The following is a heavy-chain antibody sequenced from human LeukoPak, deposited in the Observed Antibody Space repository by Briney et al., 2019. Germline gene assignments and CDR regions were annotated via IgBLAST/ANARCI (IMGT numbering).Heavy chain of an antibody. V-gene: IGHV3-30*04. J-gene: IGHJ4*02. D-gene: IGHD6-13*01. CDR2: ISYDGSNK. Sequence: PGGSLRLSCAASGFTFSSYAMHWVRQAPGKGLEWVAVISYDGSNKYYADSVKGRFTISRDNSKNTLYLQMNSLRAEDTAVYYCARGSAGSSWLNLDYWGQGTLVTVSS. CDR1: GFTFSSYA. CDR3: ARGSAGSSWLNLDY.